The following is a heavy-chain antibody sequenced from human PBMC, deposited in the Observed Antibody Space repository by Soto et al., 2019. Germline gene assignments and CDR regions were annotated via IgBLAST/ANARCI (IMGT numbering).Heavy chain of an antibody. CDR3: AREFWGGSYTLNYGMDV. J-gene: IGHJ6*02. CDR1: GFAFSDYY. V-gene: IGHV3-11*06. D-gene: IGHD3-3*01. Sequence: QVQLVESGGGLVKPGGSLKLSCAASGFAFSDYYMSWVRQAPGRGLEWLSYISSSSSYTNYADSVKGRFTISRDNAKRSLHLEMNSLRAEDTAVYYCAREFWGGSYTLNYGMDVWGQGTTVTVSS. CDR2: ISSSSSYT.